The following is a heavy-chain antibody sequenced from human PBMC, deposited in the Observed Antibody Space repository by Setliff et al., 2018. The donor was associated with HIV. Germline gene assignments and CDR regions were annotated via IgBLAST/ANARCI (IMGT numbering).Heavy chain of an antibody. Sequence: SETLSLTCTVSGGSISSSSYYWGWIRQPPGKGLEWIGEINHRGITNYSPSLKSRVTISVDTSKNQFSLKLSSVTAADTAVYYCARLDCSSSSGFVDYWGQGTLVTVSS. CDR1: GGSISSSSYY. V-gene: IGHV4-39*01. D-gene: IGHD2-2*01. CDR3: ARLDCSSSSGFVDY. J-gene: IGHJ4*02. CDR2: INHRGIT.